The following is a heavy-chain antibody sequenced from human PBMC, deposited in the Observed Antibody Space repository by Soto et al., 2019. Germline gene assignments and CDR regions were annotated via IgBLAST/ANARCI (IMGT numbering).Heavy chain of an antibody. D-gene: IGHD3-10*01. V-gene: IGHV4-59*01. CDR3: ARDGYDGSGSPYPAY. CDR1: GGSMSEYF. J-gene: IGHJ4*02. CDR2: IYYLGST. Sequence: SETLSLTCSVSGGSMSEYFWIWIRQSPGKGLEWIGYIYYLGSTDYNPSLKSRVTISVDTSKRQFSLRLTSVTAADTAVYYCARDGYDGSGSPYPAYWGPGTQVTVSS.